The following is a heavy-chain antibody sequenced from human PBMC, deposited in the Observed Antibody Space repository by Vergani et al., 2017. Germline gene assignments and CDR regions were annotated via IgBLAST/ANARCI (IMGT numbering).Heavy chain of an antibody. D-gene: IGHD3-3*01. Sequence: VHLVESGGGVVQPGRSLRLACAASGFTFSSYSMNWVRQTPGKGLEWVASISRSSDYISYADSVKGRFTISRDNAEISLYLQLNSLRDEDTAVYYCASGDQSYDDFRSGLPTYFMDVWGKGTTVTVSS. CDR1: GFTFSSYS. J-gene: IGHJ6*03. V-gene: IGHV3-21*01. CDR3: ASGDQSYDDFRSGLPTYFMDV. CDR2: ISRSSDYI.